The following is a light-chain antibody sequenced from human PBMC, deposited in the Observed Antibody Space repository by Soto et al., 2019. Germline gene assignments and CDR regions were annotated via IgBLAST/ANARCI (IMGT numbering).Light chain of an antibody. CDR3: FSYAGPGTLV. Sequence: QSVLTQPASASGSPGQSITISCTGTSSDVGSYNLVSWFQQHPGKAPKLFIYEVNRRPSGVSDRLSGSKSANTASLTISGLQAEDEADYYCFSYAGPGTLVFGTGTKVTVL. J-gene: IGLJ1*01. CDR2: EVN. V-gene: IGLV2-23*02. CDR1: SSDVGSYNL.